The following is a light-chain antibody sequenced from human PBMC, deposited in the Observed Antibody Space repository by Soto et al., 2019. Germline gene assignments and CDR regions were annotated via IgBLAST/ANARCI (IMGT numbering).Light chain of an antibody. Sequence: DIQMTQSPSAMSASVGDRVTITCRASRGISNYLTWFQQKPGKVPNRLIYAASSLQSGVPSRFSGSGSGTEFTLTLTSLQPEDFATYFCLQHSSSPLPVGGGPNVEIK. CDR1: RGISNY. CDR3: LQHSSSPLP. J-gene: IGKJ4*01. CDR2: AAS. V-gene: IGKV1-17*03.